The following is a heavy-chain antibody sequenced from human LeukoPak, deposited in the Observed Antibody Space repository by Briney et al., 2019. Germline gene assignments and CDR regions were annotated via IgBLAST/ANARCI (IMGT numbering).Heavy chain of an antibody. CDR3: AKDAMIVVVRNASDI. CDR2: IYSGGST. D-gene: IGHD3-22*01. V-gene: IGHV3-53*01. Sequence: PGGSLRLSCAASGFTVSSNYMSWVRQAPGKGLEWVSVIYSGGSTYCADSVKGRFTISRDNSKNTLYLQMNSLRAEDTAVYYCAKDAMIVVVRNASDIWGQGTMVTVSS. CDR1: GFTVSSNY. J-gene: IGHJ3*02.